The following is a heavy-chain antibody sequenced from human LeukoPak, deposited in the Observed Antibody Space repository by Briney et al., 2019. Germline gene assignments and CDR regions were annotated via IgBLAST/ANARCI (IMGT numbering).Heavy chain of an antibody. V-gene: IGHV4-34*01. J-gene: IGHJ4*02. D-gene: IGHD1-26*01. CDR1: GGSFSGYY. CDR3: AKSGGYGLIDY. Sequence: SETLSLTCAVYGGSFSGYYWSWIRQPPGKGLEWIGEINHSGSTNYNPSLKSRVTISVDTSKNQFSLKLSSVTAADTAMYYCAKSGGYGLIDYWGQGTRVAVSS. CDR2: INHSGST.